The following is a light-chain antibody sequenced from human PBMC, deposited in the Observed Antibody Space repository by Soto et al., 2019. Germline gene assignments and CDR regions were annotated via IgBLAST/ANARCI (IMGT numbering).Light chain of an antibody. CDR2: GAS. V-gene: IGKV3-20*01. J-gene: IGKJ2*01. CDR1: QSVSSSY. Sequence: EIVLTQSPGTLSLSPGERATLSCRASQSVSSSYLAWYQQKPGQAPRLLIYGASSRATGSPDRLSGGGSGTEVTLPISRREPEDFAVDYCQQYGSSPPYTFGQGTKLEIK. CDR3: QQYGSSPPYT.